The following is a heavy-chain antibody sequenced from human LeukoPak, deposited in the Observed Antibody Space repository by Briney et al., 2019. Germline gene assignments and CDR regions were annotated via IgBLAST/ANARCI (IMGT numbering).Heavy chain of an antibody. CDR3: EYGSGSGENY. CDR1: GFTFSSYG. Sequence: PGGSLRLSCAASGFTFSSYGMYWGRQAPGKGQGWVAVISYDGSNKYYADSVKGRFTISRDNSKNTLYLQMNSLRAEDTAVYYCEYGSGSGENYWGQGTLVTVSS. CDR2: ISYDGSNK. D-gene: IGHD3-10*01. V-gene: IGHV3-30*03. J-gene: IGHJ4*02.